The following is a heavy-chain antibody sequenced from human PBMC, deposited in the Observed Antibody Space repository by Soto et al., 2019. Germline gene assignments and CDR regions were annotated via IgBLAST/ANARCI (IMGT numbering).Heavy chain of an antibody. CDR3: ASEARAGSSGSNEGY. J-gene: IGHJ4*02. V-gene: IGHV1-69*12. D-gene: IGHD6-19*01. Sequence: QVQLVQSGAEVKKPGSSVKVSCKASGGTFSSYAISWVRQAPGQGLEWMGGIIPIFGTANYAQKFQGRVTIXXDXSXXTAYMELSSLRSEDTAVYYCASEARAGSSGSNEGYWGQGTLVTVSS. CDR1: GGTFSSYA. CDR2: IIPIFGTA.